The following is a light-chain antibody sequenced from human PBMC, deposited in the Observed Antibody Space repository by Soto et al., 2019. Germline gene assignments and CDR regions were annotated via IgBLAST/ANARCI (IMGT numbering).Light chain of an antibody. Sequence: EIVLTQSPCTLSLSPGERATLSCRASQSVSSSYLAWYQQKPGQAPRLPIYGASSRATGIPDRFSGSGSGTDFTLTISRLEPEDFAVYYCQQYGSSPTTFGQGTRLEIK. V-gene: IGKV3-20*01. CDR1: QSVSSSY. CDR3: QQYGSSPTT. J-gene: IGKJ5*01. CDR2: GAS.